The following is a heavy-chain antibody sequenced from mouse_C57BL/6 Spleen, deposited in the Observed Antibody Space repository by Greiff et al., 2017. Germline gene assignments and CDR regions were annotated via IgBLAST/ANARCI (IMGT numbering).Heavy chain of an antibody. CDR2: IYPGSGST. V-gene: IGHV1-55*01. Sequence: QVQLQQPGAELVKPGASVKMSCKASGYTFTSYWITWVKQRPGQGLEWIGDIYPGSGSTNYNEKFKSKATLTVDTSSSTAYMQLSSLTSEDSAVYYCARWPYGGYYVGAMDYWGQGTSVTVSS. J-gene: IGHJ4*01. CDR3: ARWPYGGYYVGAMDY. D-gene: IGHD2-3*01. CDR1: GYTFTSYW.